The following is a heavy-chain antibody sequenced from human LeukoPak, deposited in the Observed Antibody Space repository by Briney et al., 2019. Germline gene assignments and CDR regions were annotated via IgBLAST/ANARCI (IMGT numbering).Heavy chain of an antibody. D-gene: IGHD2-15*01. Sequence: SGTLSLTCAVSGGSISSSNWWSWVRQPPGRGLEWIGEIYHSGSTNYNPSLKSRVTISVDKSKNQFSLKLSSVTAADTAVYYCARDRRSGRATKYFDYWGQGTLVTVSS. V-gene: IGHV4-4*02. J-gene: IGHJ4*02. CDR1: GGSISSSNW. CDR3: ARDRRSGRATKYFDY. CDR2: IYHSGST.